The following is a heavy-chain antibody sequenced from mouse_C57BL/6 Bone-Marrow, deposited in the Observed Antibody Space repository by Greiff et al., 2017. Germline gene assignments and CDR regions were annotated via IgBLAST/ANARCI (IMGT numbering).Heavy chain of an antibody. CDR3: AKPHDGYYPHAVDY. CDR1: GYTFTDYY. D-gene: IGHD2-3*01. Sequence: QVQLQQSGPELVKPGASVKISCKASGYTFTDYYINWVKQRPGQGLEWIGWIFPGSGSTYYNEKFKGKATLTVDQSSSTAYLLLSSLTSEDSAVYFCAKPHDGYYPHAVDYWGQGTSVTVSS. CDR2: IFPGSGST. J-gene: IGHJ4*01. V-gene: IGHV1-75*01.